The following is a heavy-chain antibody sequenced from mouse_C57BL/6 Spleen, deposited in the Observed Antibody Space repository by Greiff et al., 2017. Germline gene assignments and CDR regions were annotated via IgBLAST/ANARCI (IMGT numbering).Heavy chain of an antibody. CDR3: ARRGLDDGSSFAY. CDR2: IDPNSGGT. D-gene: IGHD1-1*01. V-gene: IGHV1-72*01. Sequence: QVQLKQPGAELVKPGASVTLSCTASGYPFTSYWMHWVQQRPGRGLEWIGRIDPNSGGTKYSEQFTSQATLTVDKPSSPAYMQLSSLTSEDSAVYYGARRGLDDGSSFAYWGQGTLVTVSA. CDR1: GYPFTSYW. J-gene: IGHJ3*01.